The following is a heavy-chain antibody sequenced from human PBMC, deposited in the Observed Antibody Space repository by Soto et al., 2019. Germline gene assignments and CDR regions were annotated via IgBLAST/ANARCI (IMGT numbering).Heavy chain of an antibody. CDR1: GGSFSGYY. CDR3: ARITGTHDY. J-gene: IGHJ4*02. Sequence: PSETLSLTCAVYGGSFSGYYLSWIRQPPGKGLEWIGEINHSGSTNYNPSLKSRVTISVDTSKNQFSLKLSSVTAADTAVYYCARITGTHDYWGQGTLVTVYS. D-gene: IGHD1-7*01. CDR2: INHSGST. V-gene: IGHV4-34*01.